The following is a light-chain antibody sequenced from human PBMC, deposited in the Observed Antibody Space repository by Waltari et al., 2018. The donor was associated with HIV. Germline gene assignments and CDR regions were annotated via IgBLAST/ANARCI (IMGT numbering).Light chain of an antibody. V-gene: IGLV2-8*01. Sequence: QSALTQPPSAAGSPGQSVTISCTGTSSAVGGYNFVPWYQQHPGKAPKLMIFEVTKRPSGVPARFSGSKSGNMASLTVSGLQADDEADYYCSSYAGSNNLVFGGGTKLTVL. CDR2: EVT. J-gene: IGLJ2*01. CDR3: SSYAGSNNLV. CDR1: SSAVGGYNF.